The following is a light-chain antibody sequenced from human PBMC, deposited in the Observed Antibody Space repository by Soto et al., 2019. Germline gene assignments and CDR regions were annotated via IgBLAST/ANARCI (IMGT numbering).Light chain of an antibody. J-gene: IGKJ2*01. CDR1: QSVNSNY. CDR2: GAS. Sequence: EIVLTQSPGTLSLSPGERATLSCRASQSVNSNYLAWYQQKPGQAPRLLIYGASSRATGIPDRFSGSGSGTDFSLTISRLESEDFAVYYCQQYGSSPQTFGQGTKLDIK. V-gene: IGKV3-20*01. CDR3: QQYGSSPQT.